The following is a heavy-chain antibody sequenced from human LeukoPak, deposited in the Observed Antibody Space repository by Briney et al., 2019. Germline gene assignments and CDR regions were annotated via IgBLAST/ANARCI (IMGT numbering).Heavy chain of an antibody. Sequence: GGSLRLSCAASGFTFSSYGMHWVRQAPGTGLEWVAFIRYDGTNKYYADSVKGRFTISRDNSKNTLYLQMNSLRAEDTAVYYCAKDVGSSYYFDHWGQGTLVTVFS. D-gene: IGHD6-6*01. J-gene: IGHJ4*02. V-gene: IGHV3-30*02. CDR2: IRYDGTNK. CDR1: GFTFSSYG. CDR3: AKDVGSSYYFDH.